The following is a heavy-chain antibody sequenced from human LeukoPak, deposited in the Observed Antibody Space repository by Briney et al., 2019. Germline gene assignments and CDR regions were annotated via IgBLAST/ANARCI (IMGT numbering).Heavy chain of an antibody. V-gene: IGHV4-59*01. CDR3: ATRPDIAAAGPGWFDP. CDR2: IYYSGST. J-gene: IGHJ5*02. CDR1: GGSISSYY. D-gene: IGHD6-13*01. Sequence: PSETLSLTCTVSGGSISSYYWSWIRQPPGKGLEWIGHIYYSGSTNYNPSLKSRVTISVDTSKNQFSLKLSSVTAADTAVYYCATRPDIAAAGPGWFDPWGQGTLVTVSS.